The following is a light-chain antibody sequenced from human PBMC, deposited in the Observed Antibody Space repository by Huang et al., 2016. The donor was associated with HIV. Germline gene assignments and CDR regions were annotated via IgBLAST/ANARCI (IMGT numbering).Light chain of an antibody. Sequence: DIQMTQSPSSLSASVGDRVTITCRASQSISSYLLWYQQRPGKAPKLLIFGASSLQSGVPSRFSGSGSGTDFTLTINSLQPEDFATYYCQQSYSYPRTFGQGTKVEI. V-gene: IGKV1-39*01. CDR3: QQSYSYPRT. CDR1: QSISSY. J-gene: IGKJ1*01. CDR2: GAS.